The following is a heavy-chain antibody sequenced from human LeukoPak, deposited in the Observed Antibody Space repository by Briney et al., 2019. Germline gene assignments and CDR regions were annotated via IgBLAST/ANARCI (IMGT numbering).Heavy chain of an antibody. Sequence: GSLRLSCAASGFTFSSYAMHWVRQAPGKGLEWVAVISYDGSNKYYADSVKGRFTISRDNSKNTLYLQMNSLRAEDTAVYYCAREGDDSSTSNPFDYWGQGTLVTVSS. V-gene: IGHV3-30-3*01. CDR1: GFTFSSYA. CDR3: AREGDDSSTSNPFDY. CDR2: ISYDGSNK. D-gene: IGHD6-13*01. J-gene: IGHJ4*02.